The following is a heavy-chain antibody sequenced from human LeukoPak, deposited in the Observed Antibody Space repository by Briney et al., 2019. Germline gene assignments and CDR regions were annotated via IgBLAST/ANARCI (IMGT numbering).Heavy chain of an antibody. CDR3: ARGDRYYYDYSGSNALDI. V-gene: IGHV4-59*01. CDR1: GGSISSYY. J-gene: IGHJ3*02. D-gene: IGHD3-22*01. CDR2: IYYSGST. Sequence: SETLSLTCTVSGGSISSYYWSWIRQPPGKGLEWIGYIYYSGSTNYNPSLKSRVTISVDTSKNQFSLKLSSMTAADTAVYYCARGDRYYYDYSGSNALDIWGQGTMVTVSS.